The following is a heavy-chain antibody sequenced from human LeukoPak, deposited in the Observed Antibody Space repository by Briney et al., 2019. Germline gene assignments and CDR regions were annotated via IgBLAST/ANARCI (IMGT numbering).Heavy chain of an antibody. J-gene: IGHJ4*02. Sequence: ASVKVSCKASGYTFTSYGISWVRQAPGQGLEWMGGIIPIFGTANYAQKFQGRVTITTDESTSTAYMELSSLRSEDTAVYYCARRKLRYSGSYPPFDYWGQGTLVTVSS. CDR2: IIPIFGTA. CDR3: ARRKLRYSGSYPPFDY. CDR1: GYTFTSYG. D-gene: IGHD1-26*01. V-gene: IGHV1-69*05.